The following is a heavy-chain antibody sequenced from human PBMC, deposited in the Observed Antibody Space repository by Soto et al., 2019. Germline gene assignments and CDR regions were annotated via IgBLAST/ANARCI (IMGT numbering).Heavy chain of an antibody. CDR2: ISPYTGNT. Sequence: GASVKVSCKAAGYIFVIYGIAWVRQAPGQGLEWMGWISPYTGNTHSATQVQGRVTITRDTSASTAYMELSSLRSEDTAVYYCARKGRDYDFWSGPYYYYGMDVWGQGTTVTVSS. CDR1: GYIFVIYG. V-gene: IGHV1-18*01. D-gene: IGHD3-3*01. CDR3: ARKGRDYDFWSGPYYYYGMDV. J-gene: IGHJ6*02.